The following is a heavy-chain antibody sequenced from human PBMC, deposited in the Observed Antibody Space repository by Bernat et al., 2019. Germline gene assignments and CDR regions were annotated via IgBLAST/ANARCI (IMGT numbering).Heavy chain of an antibody. V-gene: IGHV3-11*05. D-gene: IGHD1-14*01. Sequence: QVQLVESGGGLVKPGGSLRLSCTASGFTFGDYYMSWIRQAPGKGLDWVSYISSSSSYTNYAYSVNVRFTISSDNANNSLYLQMKSLRAEDKGVYYCARGTATSAPYMDVWGQGTLVTVSS. J-gene: IGHJ6*03. CDR2: ISSSSSYT. CDR1: GFTFGDYY. CDR3: ARGTATSAPYMDV.